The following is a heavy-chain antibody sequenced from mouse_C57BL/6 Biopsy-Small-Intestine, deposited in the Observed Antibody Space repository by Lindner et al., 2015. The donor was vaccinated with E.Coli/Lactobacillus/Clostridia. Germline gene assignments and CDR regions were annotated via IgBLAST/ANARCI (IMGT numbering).Heavy chain of an antibody. J-gene: IGHJ3*01. V-gene: IGHV1-14*01. CDR1: GYTFISYV. CDR2: INPYNDDT. CDR3: TRDDAAFAY. Sequence: VQLQESGPELVKPGASVKMSCKAPGYTFISYVMYWVKQKPGQGLEWIGYINPYNDDTKYNEKFKGKATLTSDKSSSTAYMELSSLTSEGSAVYYCTRDDAAFAYWGQGTLVTVSA.